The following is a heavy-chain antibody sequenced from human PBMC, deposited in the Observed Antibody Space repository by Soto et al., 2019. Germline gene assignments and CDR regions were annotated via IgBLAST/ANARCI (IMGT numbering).Heavy chain of an antibody. CDR1: GFTFSSYG. Sequence: PGGSLRLSCAASGFTFSSYGMHWVRQAPGKGLEWVAVIWYDGSNKYYADSVKGRFTISRDNSKNTLYLQMNSLRAEDTAVYYCAKSPGYYDILTGLDYWGQGTLVTVSS. J-gene: IGHJ4*02. D-gene: IGHD3-9*01. V-gene: IGHV3-33*06. CDR2: IWYDGSNK. CDR3: AKSPGYYDILTGLDY.